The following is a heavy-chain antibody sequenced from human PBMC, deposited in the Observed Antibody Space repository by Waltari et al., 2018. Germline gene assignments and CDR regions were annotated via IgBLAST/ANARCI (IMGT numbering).Heavy chain of an antibody. CDR2: ISYDGSNK. J-gene: IGHJ4*02. V-gene: IGHV3-30-3*01. Sequence: QVQLVESGGGVVQPGRSLRLSCAASGFTSSSYAMHWVRQAPGKGLEWVAFISYDGSNKYYADSVRGRFTISRDNSKNTLFLQMNSLRAEDTALYYCARDLSTKYSVDYWGQGTLVTVSS. D-gene: IGHD1-1*01. CDR3: ARDLSTKYSVDY. CDR1: GFTSSSYA.